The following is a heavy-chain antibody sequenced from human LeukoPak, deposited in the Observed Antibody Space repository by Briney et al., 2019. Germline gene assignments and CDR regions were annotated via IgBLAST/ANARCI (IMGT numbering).Heavy chain of an antibody. CDR3: ARGRGCSSTSCYTGFDP. D-gene: IGHD2-2*02. Sequence: SETLSLTCAVYGGSFSGYYWSWIRQPPGKGLEWIGEINHSGSTNYNPSLKSRVTISVDTSKNQFSLRLSSVTAADTAVYYCARGRGCSSTSCYTGFDPWGQGTLVTVSS. CDR1: GGSFSGYY. J-gene: IGHJ5*02. CDR2: INHSGST. V-gene: IGHV4-34*01.